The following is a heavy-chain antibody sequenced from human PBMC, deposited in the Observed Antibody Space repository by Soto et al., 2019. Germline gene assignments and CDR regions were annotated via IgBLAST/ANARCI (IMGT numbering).Heavy chain of an antibody. Sequence: QVQLQESGPGLVKPSETLSLTCTVSGGSISSYYWSWIRQPPGKGLEWIGYIYYSGSTNYNPSLMSRVTISVDTSKNQFSLKLSSVTAADTAVYYCARRWGDAFDFWGQGTMVTVSS. D-gene: IGHD1-26*01. CDR3: ARRWGDAFDF. V-gene: IGHV4-59*01. CDR2: IYYSGST. CDR1: GGSISSYY. J-gene: IGHJ3*01.